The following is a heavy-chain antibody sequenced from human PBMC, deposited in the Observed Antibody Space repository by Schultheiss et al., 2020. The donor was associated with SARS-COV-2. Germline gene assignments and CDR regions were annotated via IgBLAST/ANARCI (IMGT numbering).Heavy chain of an antibody. CDR2: ISWNSYSI. V-gene: IGHV3-9*01. D-gene: IGHD3-22*01. J-gene: IGHJ4*02. Sequence: SLKISCAASGFTFDDYAIHWVRQAPGKGLEWVSGISWNSYSIGYADSVKGRFTISRDNSRNTLYLQLNSLGAEDTALYYCARGDSSGYYPHFDYWGQGTLVTVSS. CDR3: ARGDSSGYYPHFDY. CDR1: GFTFDDYA.